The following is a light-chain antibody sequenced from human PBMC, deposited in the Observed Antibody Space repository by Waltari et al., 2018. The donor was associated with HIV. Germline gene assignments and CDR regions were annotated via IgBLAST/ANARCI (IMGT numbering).Light chain of an antibody. CDR3: QVWDSSSDHL. CDR2: DDI. V-gene: IGLV3-21*02. J-gene: IGLJ2*01. CDR1: NIGSKS. Sequence: SYVPTQPPSVSVAPGQTARITCGGNNIGSKSVHWYQQKPGQAPVLVIYDDIGRPSGIPERFSGSNSGNTATLTISRVEARDEADYYCQVWDSSSDHLFGGGTKVTVL.